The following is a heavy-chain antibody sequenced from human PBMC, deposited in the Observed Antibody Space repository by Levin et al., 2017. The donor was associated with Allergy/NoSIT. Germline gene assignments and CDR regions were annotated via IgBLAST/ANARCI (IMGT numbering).Heavy chain of an antibody. D-gene: IGHD6-19*01. Sequence: GGSLRLSCATSGFTFTNYAMNWVRQSPGKGLEWVSTISGPADKTYYADSVKGRFTISRDNSKNTQSLQMNRLRDEDTAIYYCTREGVSSRGWYGDSWGQGILVTVSS. CDR3: TREGVSSRGWYGDS. J-gene: IGHJ4*02. CDR1: GFTFTNYA. V-gene: IGHV3-23*01. CDR2: ISGPADKT.